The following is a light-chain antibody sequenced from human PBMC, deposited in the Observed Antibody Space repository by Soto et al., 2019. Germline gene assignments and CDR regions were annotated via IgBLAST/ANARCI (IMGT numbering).Light chain of an antibody. CDR3: QQSYSTLWT. J-gene: IGKJ1*01. V-gene: IGKV1-39*01. CDR1: QPISDY. Sequence: HMTQPPSSLSASVVDRVTITCRTSQPISDYLNWYQQKPGKAPSLLIYTASSLQSGDPSRFSGSGSGTDFTLTISSLQPEDFATYYCQQSYSTLWTFGQGTKVDI. CDR2: TAS.